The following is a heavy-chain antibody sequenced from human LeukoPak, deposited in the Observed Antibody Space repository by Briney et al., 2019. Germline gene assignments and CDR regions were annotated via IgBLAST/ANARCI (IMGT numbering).Heavy chain of an antibody. V-gene: IGHV3-33*01. CDR2: ILYDGSNK. J-gene: IGHJ3*02. Sequence: GGSLRLSCVASGFTFSTYGMHWVRQAPGKGLEWVAVILYDGSNKYYGDSVKGRFTISRDNSKNTLYLQMNSLRAEDTAVYYCARDSAHAFDIWGQGTMVTVSS. CDR3: ARDSAHAFDI. CDR1: GFTFSTYG.